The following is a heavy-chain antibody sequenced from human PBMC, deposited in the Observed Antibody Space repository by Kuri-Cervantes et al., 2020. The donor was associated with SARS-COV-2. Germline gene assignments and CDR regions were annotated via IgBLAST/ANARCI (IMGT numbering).Heavy chain of an antibody. Sequence: ASVKVSCKASGYTFSGYYMHWVRQAPGQGLEWMGRINPYNGDANYAQKFQGRVTLTRDTSISTAYMELNRPRSDDTAVYYCARDPGYCSGGSCLDYWGQGTLVTVSS. J-gene: IGHJ4*02. CDR1: GYTFSGYY. CDR3: ARDPGYCSGGSCLDY. D-gene: IGHD2-15*01. CDR2: INPYNGDA. V-gene: IGHV1-2*02.